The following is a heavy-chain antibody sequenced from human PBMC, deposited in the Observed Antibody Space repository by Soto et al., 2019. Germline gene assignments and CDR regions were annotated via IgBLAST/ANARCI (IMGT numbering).Heavy chain of an antibody. J-gene: IGHJ4*02. CDR3: ARDSVGGGYSYGGKYYFDY. CDR2: INPSGGST. V-gene: IGHV1-46*01. D-gene: IGHD5-18*01. Sequence: SVKVSCKASGYTFTSYYMHWVRQAPGQGLEWMGIINPSGGSTSYAQKFQGRVTMTRDTSTSTVYMELSSLRSEDTAVYYCARDSVGGGYSYGGKYYFDYWGQGTLVTVSS. CDR1: GYTFTSYY.